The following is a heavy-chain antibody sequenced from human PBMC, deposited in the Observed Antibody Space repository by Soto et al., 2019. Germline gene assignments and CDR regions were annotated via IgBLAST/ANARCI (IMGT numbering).Heavy chain of an antibody. J-gene: IGHJ3*02. CDR2: ISYDGSNK. D-gene: IGHD2-21*02. CDR3: AVSLVVTTDAFDI. CDR1: GFTFSSYG. V-gene: IGHV3-30*03. Sequence: QVQLVESGGGVVQPGRSLRLSCAASGFTFSSYGMHWVRQAPGKGLEWVAVISYDGSNKYYADSVKGRFTISRDNSKNTLHLQMNSLRAEDTAVYYCAVSLVVTTDAFDIWGQGTMVTVSS.